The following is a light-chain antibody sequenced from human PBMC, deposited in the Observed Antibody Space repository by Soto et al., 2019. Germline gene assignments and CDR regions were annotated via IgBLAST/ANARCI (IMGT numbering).Light chain of an antibody. J-gene: IGKJ4*01. CDR2: GAS. V-gene: IGKV2-29*01. Sequence: IVMTQTPLSLSVTLGQPASISCKSSQSLLPSDGKTYLYWYLQKPGQAPRLLIYGASSRATGIPDRFSGSGSGTDFTLTISRLEPEDFAVYYCQQYGSSPVTFGGGTKVEIK. CDR1: QSLLPSDGKTY. CDR3: QQYGSSPVT.